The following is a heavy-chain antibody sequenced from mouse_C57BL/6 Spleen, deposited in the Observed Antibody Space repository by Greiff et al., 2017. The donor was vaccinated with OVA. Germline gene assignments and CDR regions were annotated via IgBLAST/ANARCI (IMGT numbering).Heavy chain of an antibody. CDR3: AIYYDYDRYFDV. D-gene: IGHD2-4*01. CDR1: GYTFTSYW. J-gene: IGHJ1*03. CDR2: IHPNSGST. V-gene: IGHV1-64*01. Sequence: VQLQQPGAELVKPGASVKLSCKASGYTFTSYWMHWVKQRPGQGLEWIGMIHPNSGSTNYNEKFKSKATLTVDKSSSTAYMQLSSLTSEDSAVYYCAIYYDYDRYFDVWGTGTTVTVSS.